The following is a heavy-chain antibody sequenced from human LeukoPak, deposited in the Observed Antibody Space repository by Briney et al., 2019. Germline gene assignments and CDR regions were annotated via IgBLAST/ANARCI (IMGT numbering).Heavy chain of an antibody. J-gene: IGHJ5*02. CDR3: ARGADGVSSNSRGWFDP. CDR2: IRYDGSNK. Sequence: GGSLRLSCAASGFTFSSYGMHWVRQAPGKGLEWVAFIRYDGSNKYYADSVRGRFTISRDNAKNSLYLQMNSLRAEDTAVYSCARGADGVSSNSRGWFDPWGQGTLVTVSS. D-gene: IGHD2-15*01. V-gene: IGHV3-30*02. CDR1: GFTFSSYG.